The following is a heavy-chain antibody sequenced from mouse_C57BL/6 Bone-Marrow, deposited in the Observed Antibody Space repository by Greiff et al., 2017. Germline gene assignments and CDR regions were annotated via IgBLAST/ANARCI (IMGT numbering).Heavy chain of an antibody. J-gene: IGHJ1*03. CDR3: ARRDYYGSSHWCFDV. D-gene: IGHD1-1*01. CDR1: GYTFTGYW. Sequence: VQLQQSGAELMKPGASVKLSCKATGYTFTGYWIEWVKQRPGHGLEWIGEILPGSGSTNYNEKFKGKATFTADKSSNTAYMQLSSLTTEDSAIYYCARRDYYGSSHWCFDVWGTGTTVTVSS. CDR2: ILPGSGST. V-gene: IGHV1-9*01.